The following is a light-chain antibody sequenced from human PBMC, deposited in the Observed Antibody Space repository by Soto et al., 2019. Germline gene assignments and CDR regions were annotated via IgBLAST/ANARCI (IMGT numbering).Light chain of an antibody. CDR3: CSYADSSTYV. V-gene: IGLV2-23*01. CDR2: EGS. J-gene: IGLJ1*01. CDR1: SSDVGYYNV. Sequence: QSALTQPASVSGSPGQSITISCTGTSSDVGYYNVVSWYQQHPGKAPKLMIYEGSKRPSGVSNRFSGSKSGNTASLTISGLHAEDEADYYCCSYADSSTYVFGAGTKLTVL.